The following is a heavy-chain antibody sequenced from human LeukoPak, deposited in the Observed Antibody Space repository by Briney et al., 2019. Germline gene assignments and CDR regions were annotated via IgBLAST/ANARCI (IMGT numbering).Heavy chain of an antibody. CDR1: GGSISSYY. CDR3: ARQKELLWFGELLSTFDI. D-gene: IGHD3-10*01. J-gene: IGHJ3*02. CDR2: IYYSGST. V-gene: IGHV4-59*08. Sequence: PSETLSLTCTVSGGSISSYYWSWIRQPPGKGLEWIGYIYYSGSTNYNPSLKSRVTISVDTSKNQFSLKLSSVTAADTAVYYCARQKELLWFGELLSTFDIWGQGTMVTVSS.